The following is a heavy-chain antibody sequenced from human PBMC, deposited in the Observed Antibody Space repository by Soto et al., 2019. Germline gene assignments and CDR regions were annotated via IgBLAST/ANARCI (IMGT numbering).Heavy chain of an antibody. CDR3: ARGGYDILTGYFPAEYFQH. D-gene: IGHD3-9*01. V-gene: IGHV4-31*03. CDR1: GGSISSGGYY. CDR2: IYYSGST. Sequence: QVQLLESGPGLVKPSQTLSLTCTVSGGSISSGGYYWSWIRQHPGKGLEWIGYIYYSGSTYYNPSLKSRVTISVDTSKTQFSLKLSSVTAADTAVYYCARGGYDILTGYFPAEYFQHWGQGTLVTVSS. J-gene: IGHJ1*01.